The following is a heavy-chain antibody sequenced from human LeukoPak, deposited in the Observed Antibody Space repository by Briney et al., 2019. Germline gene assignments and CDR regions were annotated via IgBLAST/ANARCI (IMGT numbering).Heavy chain of an antibody. CDR1: GGSISSYY. CDR3: ARGRGYDFWSGYLDGGYYYYGMDV. Sequence: SETLSLTCTVSGGSISSYYWSWIRQPPGKGLEWIGYIYYSGGTDYNPSLKSRVTISVDTSKNQFSLKLSSVTAADTAVYYCARGRGYDFWSGYLDGGYYYYGMDVWGQGTTVTVSS. V-gene: IGHV4-59*12. CDR2: IYYSGGT. D-gene: IGHD3-3*01. J-gene: IGHJ6*02.